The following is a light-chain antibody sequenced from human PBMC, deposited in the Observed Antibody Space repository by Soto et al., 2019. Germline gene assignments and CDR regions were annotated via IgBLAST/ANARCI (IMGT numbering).Light chain of an antibody. V-gene: IGKV3-20*01. CDR2: GAS. Sequence: EIVLTQSPGTLSLSPGERATLSCRASQSVSSSYLAWYQQKPGQAPRLLIYGASSRATGIPDRFSGSGSGTDFTLTISRLEPEDCAVYYCQQYGRSPLFTLGPGTKVDIK. J-gene: IGKJ3*01. CDR3: QQYGRSPLFT. CDR1: QSVSSSY.